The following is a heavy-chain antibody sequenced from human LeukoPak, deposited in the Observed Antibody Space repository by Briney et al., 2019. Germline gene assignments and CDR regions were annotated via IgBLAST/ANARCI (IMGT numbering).Heavy chain of an antibody. D-gene: IGHD3-22*01. J-gene: IGHJ4*02. CDR3: TRPDYDSSGSTFDY. CDR1: GFDFRFYG. V-gene: IGHV3-73*01. CDR2: VRSKANTYAT. Sequence: GTSLRLSCAASGFDFRFYGMHWVRQASGKGLEWVGRVRSKANTYATAYAASVKGRFIISRDDSKNTAYLQMNSLKTEDTAVYYCTRPDYDSSGSTFDYWGQGTLVTVSS.